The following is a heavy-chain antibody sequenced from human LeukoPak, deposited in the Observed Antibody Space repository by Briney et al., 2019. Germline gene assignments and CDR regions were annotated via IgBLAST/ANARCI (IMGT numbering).Heavy chain of an antibody. Sequence: GGSLRLSCAASGFTFSSYAMSWVRQAPGKGLEWVSVISGSGGSTYYTDSVKGRFAITRDKSKNTLYLQMISLRAEDTAVYYCAKEGAYCGADCYSDYYFDLWGRGTLVTVSS. J-gene: IGHJ2*01. CDR1: GFTFSSYA. V-gene: IGHV3-23*01. CDR3: AKEGAYCGADCYSDYYFDL. D-gene: IGHD2-21*02. CDR2: ISGSGGST.